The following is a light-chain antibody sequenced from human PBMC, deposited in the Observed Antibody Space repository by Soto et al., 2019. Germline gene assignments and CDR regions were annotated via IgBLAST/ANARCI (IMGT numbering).Light chain of an antibody. CDR2: GAS. V-gene: IGKV3-20*01. CDR3: QQYGSSPRT. Sequence: EIVLTQSPGTLSLSPGERATLSCRASQSISGSYLAWYQQKPGQAPRLLIYGASGRATGIPDRFSGSGSGTDFALTISILEPEDFAVYYCQQYGSSPRTFGQGTKVEIK. CDR1: QSISGSY. J-gene: IGKJ1*01.